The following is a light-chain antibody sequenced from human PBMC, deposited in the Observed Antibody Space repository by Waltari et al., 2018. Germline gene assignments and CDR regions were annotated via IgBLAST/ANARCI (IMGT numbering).Light chain of an antibody. J-gene: IGLJ2*01. CDR1: ALPNKY. Sequence: SYELTQQPSVSVSPGPTARITCSGDALPNKYGYWYQQKSGQAPVLVIYQDNKRRSGIPERFSGSSSGTMVTLTISGAQVEDEGDYYCYSTDRTGKQRVFGGGTKLTVL. CDR3: YSTDRTGKQRV. V-gene: IGLV3-10*01. CDR2: QDN.